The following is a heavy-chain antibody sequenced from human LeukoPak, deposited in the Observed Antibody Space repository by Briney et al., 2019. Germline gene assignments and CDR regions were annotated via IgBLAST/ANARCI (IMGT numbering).Heavy chain of an antibody. D-gene: IGHD3-3*01. Sequence: SETLSLTCAVYGGSFNSYCWTWIRQSPGRGLEWIGEINHSRVTNYNPSLKSRITMSVDTSKNQFALKLNSVTAADSAVYYCARGARLLGWFVVGRPPSAYCFDSWGLGTLVTVSS. CDR1: GGSFNSYC. J-gene: IGHJ4*02. CDR3: ARGARLLGWFVVGRPPSAYCFDS. V-gene: IGHV4-34*01. CDR2: INHSRVT.